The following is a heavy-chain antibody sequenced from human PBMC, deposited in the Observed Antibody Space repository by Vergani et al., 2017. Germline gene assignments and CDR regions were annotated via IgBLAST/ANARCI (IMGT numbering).Heavy chain of an antibody. CDR2: IYYSGST. D-gene: IGHD5-24*01. V-gene: IGHV4-59*01. CDR1: GGSINNYY. Sequence: VQLLESGPGLVKPSETLSLTCTVSGGSINNYYWSWIRQPPGKGLEWIGYIYYSGSTNYNPSLKSRVTISVDTSKNQFSLKLSSVTAADTAVYYCARHGGRTYFQHWGQGTLVTVSS. CDR3: ARHGGRTYFQH. J-gene: IGHJ1*01.